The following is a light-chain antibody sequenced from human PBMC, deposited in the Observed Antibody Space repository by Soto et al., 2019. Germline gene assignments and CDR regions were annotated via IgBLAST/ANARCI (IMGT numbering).Light chain of an antibody. V-gene: IGLV2-14*01. Sequence: QSALTQPASVSGSPGPSITISCTGTSSDIGTYKYVSWLQHHPGKAPKLIIFEASNRPSGIYDRFSGFKSANTAYLTVSVVQPEDEADYHCSSYTTIKTVVFGGGTKLTVL. CDR3: SSYTTIKTVV. CDR2: EAS. J-gene: IGLJ2*01. CDR1: SSDIGTYKY.